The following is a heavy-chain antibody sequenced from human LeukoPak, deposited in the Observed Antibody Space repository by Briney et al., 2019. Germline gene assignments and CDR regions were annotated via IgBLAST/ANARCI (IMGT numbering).Heavy chain of an antibody. V-gene: IGHV3-23*01. CDR2: ISGSGGRT. CDR1: GFTFTNYV. D-gene: IGHD2-2*01. J-gene: IGHJ4*02. CDR3: AKDSWRDQLPFIFDY. Sequence: PGGSLRLSCAASGFTFTNYVMSWVRQAPGKGLEWVSGISGSGGRTFYADSVKGRFSISRDNSKNTLSLQMNSLRADDTAVYYCAKDSWRDQLPFIFDYWGQGILATVSS.